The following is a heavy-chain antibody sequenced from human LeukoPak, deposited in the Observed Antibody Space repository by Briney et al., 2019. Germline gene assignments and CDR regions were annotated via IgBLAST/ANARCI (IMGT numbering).Heavy chain of an antibody. Sequence: GESLKISCKGSGYSFTSYWIGWVRQMPGKGLEWMGSIYPGDSDTRYSPSFQGQVTISADKSISTAYLQWSSLKASDTAMYYCARQPPVSNWNYEGDAFDIWGQGTMVTVSS. J-gene: IGHJ3*02. CDR2: IYPGDSDT. D-gene: IGHD1-7*01. V-gene: IGHV5-51*01. CDR3: ARQPPVSNWNYEGDAFDI. CDR1: GYSFTSYW.